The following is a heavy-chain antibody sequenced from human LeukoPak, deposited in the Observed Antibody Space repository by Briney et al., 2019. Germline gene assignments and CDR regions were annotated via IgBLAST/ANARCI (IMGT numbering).Heavy chain of an antibody. Sequence: PGGSLRLSCAASGFTFRNSVMCCVRQAPGKGLEWVSAISGSGGSTYYADSVKGRFTISRDNSKNTLYLQMNSLRAEDTAVYYCAKVGVRGVILGWYDPWDQGTLVTVSS. CDR2: ISGSGGST. D-gene: IGHD3-10*01. CDR1: GFTFRNSV. J-gene: IGHJ5*02. V-gene: IGHV3-23*01. CDR3: AKVGVRGVILGWYDP.